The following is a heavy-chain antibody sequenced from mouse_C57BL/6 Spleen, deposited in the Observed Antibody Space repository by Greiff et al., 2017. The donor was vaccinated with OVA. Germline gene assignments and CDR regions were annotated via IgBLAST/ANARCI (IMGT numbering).Heavy chain of an antibody. J-gene: IGHJ3*01. V-gene: IGHV1-82*01. CDR1: GYAFSSSW. CDR3: ARRDYYGNYGFAY. CDR2: IYPGDGDT. D-gene: IGHD2-1*01. Sequence: VKLVESGPELVKPGASVKISCKASGYAFSSSWMNWVKQRPGKGLEWIGRIYPGDGDTNYNGKFKGKATLTADKSSSTAYMQLSSLTSEDSAVYFCARRDYYGNYGFAYWGQGTLVTVSA.